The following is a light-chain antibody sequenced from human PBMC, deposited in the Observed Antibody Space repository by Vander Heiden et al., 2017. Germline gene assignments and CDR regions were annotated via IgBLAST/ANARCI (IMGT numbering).Light chain of an antibody. CDR1: QSISSW. CDR2: KAS. J-gene: IGKJ1*01. Sequence: DIQMTQSPSTLSASVGDRVTITCRASQSISSWLAWYQQKPGKAPKLLIYKASSLESGVPSRSGSGSGTEFTLTISSLQPDDFATYYCQQYNSYWTFGQGTKVEIK. V-gene: IGKV1-5*03. CDR3: QQYNSYWT.